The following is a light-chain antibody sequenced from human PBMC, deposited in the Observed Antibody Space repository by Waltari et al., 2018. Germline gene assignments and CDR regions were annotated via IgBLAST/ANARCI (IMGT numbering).Light chain of an antibody. CDR2: EAT. Sequence: YQLPPGKAPNYFIYEATKRPSGISSRFSVSKSGTTASLTICGLQAEDDADYYCCSYAGSPSPRLFGGGTKLSVL. V-gene: IGLV2-23*01. CDR3: CSYAGSPSPRL. J-gene: IGLJ3*02.